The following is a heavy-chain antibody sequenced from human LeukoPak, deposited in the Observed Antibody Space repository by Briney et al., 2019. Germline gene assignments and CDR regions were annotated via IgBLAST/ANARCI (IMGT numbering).Heavy chain of an antibody. CDR3: TTALPEVRGVIKA. D-gene: IGHD3-10*01. V-gene: IGHV3-15*01. J-gene: IGHJ5*02. Sequence: GGSLRLSCAASGFTFSNAWMSWVRQAPGKGLEGVGRIKSKTDGGTTDYAAPVKGRFTISRDDSKNTLYLQMNSLKTEDTAVYYCTTALPEVRGVIKAWGQGTLVTVSS. CDR2: IKSKTDGGTT. CDR1: GFTFSNAW.